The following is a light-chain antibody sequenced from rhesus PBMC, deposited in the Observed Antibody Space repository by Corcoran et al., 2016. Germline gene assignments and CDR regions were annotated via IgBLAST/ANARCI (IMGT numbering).Light chain of an antibody. Sequence: DIQMTQSPSSLSASVGDKVTITCHASKGISSWLAWYQQKPGKAPKPLSYYASSLQSGVPSRFSGDGYRTDYTLTISSLMPEDFATYYCQQYDDLPYSFGQGAKVEIK. J-gene: IGKJ2*01. V-gene: IGKV1-19*01. CDR3: QQYDDLPYS. CDR1: KGISSW. CDR2: YAS.